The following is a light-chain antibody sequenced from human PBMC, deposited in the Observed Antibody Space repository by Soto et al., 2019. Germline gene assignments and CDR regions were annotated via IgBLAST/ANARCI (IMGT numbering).Light chain of an antibody. V-gene: IGKV3-20*01. CDR2: GAS. CDR3: QQYGSSPWT. Sequence: EIVLTQSPGTLSLSRGERATLSCRASQSVSSNYLAWYQQKPGQAPRPLIYGASSRATGIPDRFSGSGAGTDFTLTISRLESEDFAVYYCQQYGSSPWTFGQGTKADIK. CDR1: QSVSSNY. J-gene: IGKJ1*01.